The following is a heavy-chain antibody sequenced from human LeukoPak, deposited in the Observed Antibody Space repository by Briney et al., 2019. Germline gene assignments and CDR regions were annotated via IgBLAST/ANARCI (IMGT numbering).Heavy chain of an antibody. Sequence: LRLSCAASGFTFSSYSMNWVRQHPGKGLEWIGYIYYSGSTYYNPSLKSRVTISVDTSKNQFSLKLSSVTAADTAVYYCAREYQGSSYFDYWGQGTQVTVSS. D-gene: IGHD6-6*01. V-gene: IGHV4-31*02. CDR2: IYYSGST. J-gene: IGHJ4*02. CDR3: AREYQGSSYFDY. CDR1: GFTFSSYS.